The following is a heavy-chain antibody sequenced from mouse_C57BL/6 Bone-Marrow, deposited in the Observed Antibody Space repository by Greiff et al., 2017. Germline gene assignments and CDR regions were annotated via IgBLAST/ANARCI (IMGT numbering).Heavy chain of an antibody. CDR3: AREEEGSAMDY. CDR1: GISITTGNYR. Sequence: EVQLQQSGPGLVKPSQTVFLTCTVTGISITTGNYRWSWIRQFPGNKLEWIGYIYYSGTITYNPSLTSRTTITRDTPKNQFFLEMNSLTAEDTATYYCAREEEGSAMDYWGQGTSVTVSS. CDR2: IYYSGTI. V-gene: IGHV3-5*01. J-gene: IGHJ4*01.